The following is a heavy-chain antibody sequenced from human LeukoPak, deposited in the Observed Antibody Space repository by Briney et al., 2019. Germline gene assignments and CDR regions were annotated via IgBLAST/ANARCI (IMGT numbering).Heavy chain of an antibody. V-gene: IGHV1-24*01. D-gene: IGHD3-22*01. CDR2: FDPEDGET. CDR1: GYTLTELS. CDR3: ATGERTFYYDRGDYFDY. Sequence: ASVKVSCKVSGYTLTELSMHWVRQAPGKGLEWMGGFDPEDGETIYAQKFQGRVTMTEDISTDTAYMELSSLRSEDTAVYYCATGERTFYYDRGDYFDYWGQGTLVTVSS. J-gene: IGHJ4*02.